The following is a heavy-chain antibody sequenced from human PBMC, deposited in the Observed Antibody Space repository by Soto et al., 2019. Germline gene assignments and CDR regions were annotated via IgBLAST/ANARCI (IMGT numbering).Heavy chain of an antibody. CDR2: IYYTGST. CDR1: GGSISSSSFY. Sequence: SETLSLTCNVSGGSISSSSFYWGWIRQPPGKGLEWIGNIYYTGSTYYNPSLKSRVTISVDTSKNQFSLKLSSVTAADTAIYYCNFYTGERDLDYWGQGTLVTVSS. J-gene: IGHJ4*02. CDR3: NFYTGERDLDY. D-gene: IGHD7-27*01. V-gene: IGHV4-39*01.